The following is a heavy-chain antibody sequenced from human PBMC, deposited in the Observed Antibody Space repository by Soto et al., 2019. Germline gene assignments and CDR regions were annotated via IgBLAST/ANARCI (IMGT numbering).Heavy chain of an antibody. CDR2: IWYDGSNQ. CDR1: GFAFSSYG. CDR3: TRSPPGVAGRYYFDF. Sequence: VQLVESGGGVVQPGRSLRLSCAASGFAFSSYGMHWVRQTPGKGLEWVALIWYDGSNQYYADSVKGRFTISRDNSKNTLYRQMHSLRAEDTAVYFCTRSPPGVAGRYYFDFWGQGTLVTVSS. D-gene: IGHD6-6*01. J-gene: IGHJ4*02. V-gene: IGHV3-33*01.